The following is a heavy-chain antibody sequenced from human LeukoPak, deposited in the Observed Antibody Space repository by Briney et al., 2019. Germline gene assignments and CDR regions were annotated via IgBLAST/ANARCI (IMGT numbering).Heavy chain of an antibody. CDR1: GYTFTNYG. CDR2: ISADNGNT. J-gene: IGHJ4*02. D-gene: IGHD4-17*01. CDR3: ARGNNDYGDYFDY. V-gene: IGHV1-18*01. Sequence: GASVKVSCKASGYTFTNYGFSWVRQAPGQGLEWMGWISADNGNTNYAQKLQGRVTMTIDTSTSTAYMELRSLRSDDTAVYYCARGNNDYGDYFDYWGQGTLVTVSS.